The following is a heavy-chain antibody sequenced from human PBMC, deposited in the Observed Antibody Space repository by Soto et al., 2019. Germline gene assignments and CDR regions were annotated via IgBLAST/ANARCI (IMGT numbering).Heavy chain of an antibody. CDR3: ARDRVPLYFSGGDCYSCYYYGMDV. CDR1: GGTFSSYA. V-gene: IGHV1-69*01. J-gene: IGHJ6*02. D-gene: IGHD2-21*02. CDR2: LIPIFGTA. Sequence: QVQLVQSGAEVKKPGSSVKVSCKASGGTFSSYAISWVRQAPGQGLEWMGGLIPIFGTANYAQKFQGRVTITADESTSTAYMELSSLRSEDTAVYYCARDRVPLYFSGGDCYSCYYYGMDVWGQGTTVTVSS.